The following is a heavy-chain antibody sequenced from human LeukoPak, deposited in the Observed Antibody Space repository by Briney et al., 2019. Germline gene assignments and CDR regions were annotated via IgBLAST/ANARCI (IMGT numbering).Heavy chain of an antibody. CDR3: TAGTGRSDFDY. D-gene: IGHD3/OR15-3a*01. V-gene: IGHV3-15*01. CDR1: GFTFSNAW. J-gene: IGHJ4*02. Sequence: PGWSLRLSCAASGFTFSNAWMSWVRQAPGRGLEWVGRIKRKGDDGTIDYAAPVKGRLSISRDDSKNTLYLQMNSLKSEDTAAYYCTAGTGRSDFDYWGQGTLVTVSS. CDR2: IKRKGDDGTI.